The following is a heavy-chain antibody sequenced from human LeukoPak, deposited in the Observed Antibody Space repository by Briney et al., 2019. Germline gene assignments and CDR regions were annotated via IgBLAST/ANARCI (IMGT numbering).Heavy chain of an antibody. CDR1: GFTFSSYS. Sequence: PGGSLRLSCAASGFTFSSYSMNWVRQAPGKGLEWVSSISSSSSYIYYADSVKGRFTISRDNAKNSLYLQMNSLRAEDTAVYYCAREISGIAVAGIDYWGQGTLVTVSS. J-gene: IGHJ4*02. CDR3: AREISGIAVAGIDY. CDR2: ISSSSSYI. V-gene: IGHV3-21*01. D-gene: IGHD6-19*01.